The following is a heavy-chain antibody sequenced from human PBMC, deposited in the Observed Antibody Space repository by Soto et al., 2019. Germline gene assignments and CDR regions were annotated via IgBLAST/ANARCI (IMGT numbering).Heavy chain of an antibody. CDR3: AREFTVTRYYYYYYMDV. J-gene: IGHJ6*03. CDR1: GVTFSSYW. D-gene: IGHD4-17*01. Sequence: GGSLRLSCAASGVTFSSYWMHWVRQAPGKGLVWVSRINSDGSSTSYADSVKGRFTISRDNSKNTLYLQMNSLRAEDTAVYYCAREFTVTRYYYYYYMDVWGKGTTVTVSS. CDR2: INSDGSST. V-gene: IGHV3-74*01.